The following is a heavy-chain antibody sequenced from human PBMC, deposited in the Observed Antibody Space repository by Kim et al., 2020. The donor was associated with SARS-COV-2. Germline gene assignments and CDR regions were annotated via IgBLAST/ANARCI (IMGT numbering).Heavy chain of an antibody. J-gene: IGHJ4*02. CDR1: GYRFTIYW. CDR3: ARRSEYYYDSSGFDY. Sequence: GESLKISCKGSGYRFTIYWIGWVRQMPGKGLEWMGIIYPGDSDTRYSPSFQGQVTISADKSISTAYLQWSSLKASDTAMYYCARRSEYYYDSSGFDYWGQGTLVTVSS. D-gene: IGHD3-22*01. CDR2: IYPGDSDT. V-gene: IGHV5-51*01.